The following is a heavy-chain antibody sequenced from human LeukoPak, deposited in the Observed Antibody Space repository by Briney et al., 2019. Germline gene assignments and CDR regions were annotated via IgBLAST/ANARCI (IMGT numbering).Heavy chain of an antibody. CDR3: AGDSDQLLRYTSYYYGMDV. Sequence: GGSLRLSCAASGFTFSSYSMNWVRQAPGKGLEWVSSISSSSSYIYYADSVKGRFTISRDNAKNSLYLQMNSLRAEDTAVYYCAGDSDQLLRYTSYYYGMDVWGQGTTVTVSS. D-gene: IGHD2-2*01. CDR2: ISSSSSYI. CDR1: GFTFSSYS. V-gene: IGHV3-21*01. J-gene: IGHJ6*02.